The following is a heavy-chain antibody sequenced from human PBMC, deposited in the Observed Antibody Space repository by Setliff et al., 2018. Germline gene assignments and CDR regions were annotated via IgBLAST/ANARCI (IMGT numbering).Heavy chain of an antibody. CDR1: GFTFSDYY. V-gene: IGHV3-11*04. CDR2: ISSNGDGRTT. CDR3: ARYFRSFD. D-gene: IGHD3-9*01. Sequence: AGGSLRLSCAASGFTFSDYYMSWIRQAPGKGLEWVSYISSNGDGRTTTYADSVKGRFTISRDNAKNTLYLQMNSLRAEDTAVYYCARYFRSFDWGQGTLVTVSS. J-gene: IGHJ4*02.